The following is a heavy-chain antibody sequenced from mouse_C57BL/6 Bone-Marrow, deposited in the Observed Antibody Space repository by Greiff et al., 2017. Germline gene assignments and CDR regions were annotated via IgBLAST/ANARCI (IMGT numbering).Heavy chain of an antibody. J-gene: IGHJ3*01. Sequence: VQLQQPGAELVMPGASVKLSCKASGYTFTSYWMHWVTKRPGQGIEWIGEIDPSDSYTNYNQQFKGKSTLTVYKTSSTVYMQLSSLTSEDSAVYYCAADGYYGFAYWGQGTLVTVSA. D-gene: IGHD2-3*01. CDR2: IDPSDSYT. CDR3: AADGYYGFAY. CDR1: GYTFTSYW. V-gene: IGHV1-69*01.